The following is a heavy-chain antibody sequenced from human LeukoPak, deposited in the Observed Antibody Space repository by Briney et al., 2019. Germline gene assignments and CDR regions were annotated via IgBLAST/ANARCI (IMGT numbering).Heavy chain of an antibody. V-gene: IGHV3-21*01. D-gene: IGHD3-3*01. CDR1: GFTFSSNS. CDR2: ISSSSSYI. J-gene: IGHJ6*03. Sequence: PGGSLRLSCAVSGFTFSSNSMNWVRQAPGKGLEWVSSISSSSSYIYYADSVKGRFTISRDNAKNSLYLQMNSLRAEDTAVYYCARVPHYDFWSGGYYMDVWGKGTTVTVSS. CDR3: ARVPHYDFWSGGYYMDV.